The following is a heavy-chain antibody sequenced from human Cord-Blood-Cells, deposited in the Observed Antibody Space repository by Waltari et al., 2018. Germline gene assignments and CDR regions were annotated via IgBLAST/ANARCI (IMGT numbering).Heavy chain of an antibody. CDR2: IIPIFGTA. CDR3: ARGGSTVTPRYYYYYGMDV. V-gene: IGHV1-69*01. CDR1: GGTFSSYA. J-gene: IGHJ6*02. D-gene: IGHD4-17*01. Sequence: QVQLVQSGAEVKKPGSSVKVSCKASGGTFSSYAISWVRQAPGQGLEWMGGIIPIFGTANYAQKFQGRVTITADESTSTAYMELSSLRSEDTAVYYCARGGSTVTPRYYYYYGMDVWGQGTRSPSP.